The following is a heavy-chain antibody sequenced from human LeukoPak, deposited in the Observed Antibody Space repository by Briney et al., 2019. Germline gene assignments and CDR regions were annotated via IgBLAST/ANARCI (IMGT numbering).Heavy chain of an antibody. CDR3: ARRPDCSGGSCFVDY. Sequence: GGSLRLSCAASGFTLSDHYIDWVRQAPGEGLEWVGRSSNKAYSYSTKYAASVTGRFTISRDDSKNSLYLQMNSLKTEDTAFYYCARRPDCSGGSCFVDYWGQGTLVTVSS. CDR1: GFTLSDHY. V-gene: IGHV3-72*01. D-gene: IGHD2-15*01. CDR2: SSNKAYSYST. J-gene: IGHJ4*02.